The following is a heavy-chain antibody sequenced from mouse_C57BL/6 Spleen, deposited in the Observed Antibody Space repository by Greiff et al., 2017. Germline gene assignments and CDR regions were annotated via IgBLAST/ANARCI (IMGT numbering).Heavy chain of an antibody. CDR2: ISYDGSN. V-gene: IGHV3-6*01. J-gene: IGHJ3*01. CDR3: ARLLLRSSWFAY. Sequence: ESGPGLVKPSQSLSLTCSVTGYSITSGYYWNWIRQFPGNKLEWMGYISYDGSNNYNPSLKNRISITRYTSKNQFFLKLNSVTTEDTATYYCARLLLRSSWFAYWGQGTLVTVSA. D-gene: IGHD1-1*01. CDR1: GYSITSGYY.